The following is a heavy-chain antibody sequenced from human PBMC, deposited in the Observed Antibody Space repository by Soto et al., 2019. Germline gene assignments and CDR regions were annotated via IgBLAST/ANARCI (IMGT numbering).Heavy chain of an antibody. CDR3: ARGRYGDY. Sequence: QVHLVQSGAEVKKPGASVKVSCKGSGYAFTTYGITWVRQAPGQGLEWMGWISAHNGNTNYAQKLQGSVTVTGDTSTSTAYMELRSLRSDDTAVYYCARGRYGDYWGQGALVTVSS. J-gene: IGHJ4*02. CDR2: ISAHNGNT. CDR1: GYAFTTYG. V-gene: IGHV1-18*01. D-gene: IGHD1-1*01.